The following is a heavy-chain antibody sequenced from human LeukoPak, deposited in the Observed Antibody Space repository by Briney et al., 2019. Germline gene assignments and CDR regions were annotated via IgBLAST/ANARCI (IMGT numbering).Heavy chain of an antibody. CDR2: INPNSGYT. CDR3: AKAPNYYGSGSPYQMDV. CDR1: GYTFASAD. J-gene: IGHJ6*04. Sequence: ASVKVSCKASGYTFASADINWVRQATGQGLEWMGWINPNSGYTGYAQKFQGRVTMTANPSISTVYLELSSLRSEDTAVYYCAKAPNYYGSGSPYQMDVWGKGTMVTVSS. V-gene: IGHV1-8*01. D-gene: IGHD3-10*01.